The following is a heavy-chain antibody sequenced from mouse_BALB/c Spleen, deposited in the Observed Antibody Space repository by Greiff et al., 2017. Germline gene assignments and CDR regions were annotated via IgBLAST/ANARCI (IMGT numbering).Heavy chain of an antibody. Sequence: EVMLVESGAELVKPGASVKLSCTASGFNIKDTYMHWVKQRPEQGLEWIGRIDPANGNTKYDPKFQGKATITADTSSNTAYLQLSSLTSEDTAVYYCARFITTFYAMDYWGQGTSVTVSS. CDR2: IDPANGNT. CDR3: ARFITTFYAMDY. J-gene: IGHJ4*01. V-gene: IGHV14-3*02. CDR1: GFNIKDTY. D-gene: IGHD1-2*01.